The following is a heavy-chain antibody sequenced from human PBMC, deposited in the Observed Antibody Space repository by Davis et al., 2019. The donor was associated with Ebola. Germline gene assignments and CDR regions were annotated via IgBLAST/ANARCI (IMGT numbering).Heavy chain of an antibody. D-gene: IGHD3-16*01. V-gene: IGHV1-24*01. Sequence: ASVKVSCKVSDYTLREISMHWVRRAPGIGLEWMGNFNSEDGESLYAQKFQDRVIVTEDTSTDTAYMELSSLRSDDTAVYYCTIGGTTGGFDYWGQGTLVTVSS. CDR2: FNSEDGES. J-gene: IGHJ4*02. CDR3: TIGGTTGGFDY. CDR1: DYTLREIS.